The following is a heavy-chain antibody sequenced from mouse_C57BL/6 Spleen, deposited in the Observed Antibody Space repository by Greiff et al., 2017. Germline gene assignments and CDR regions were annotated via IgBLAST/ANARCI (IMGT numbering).Heavy chain of an antibody. Sequence: QVQLQQPGAELVKPGASVKLSCKASGYTFTSYWMQWVKQRPGQGLEWIGEIDPSDSYTNYNQKFKGKATLTVDTSSSTAYMQLSSLTSEDSAVYYCARRTVVHFDYWGQGTTLTVSS. CDR2: IDPSDSYT. V-gene: IGHV1-50*01. J-gene: IGHJ2*01. D-gene: IGHD1-1*01. CDR3: ARRTVVHFDY. CDR1: GYTFTSYW.